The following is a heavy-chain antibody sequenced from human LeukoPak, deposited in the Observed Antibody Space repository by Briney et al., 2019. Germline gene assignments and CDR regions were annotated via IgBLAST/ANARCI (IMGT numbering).Heavy chain of an antibody. CDR2: IKQDGTEK. J-gene: IGHJ6*03. D-gene: IGHD3-3*01. Sequence: GGSLRLSCAASGFTFTTYWMSWVRQAPGKGLEWVANIKQDGTEKYYVDSVKGRFTISRDNAKNSLYLQMNSLRAEDTAVYYCARDRALRFYYMDVWGKGTTVTVSS. V-gene: IGHV3-7*01. CDR1: GFTFTTYW. CDR3: ARDRALRFYYMDV.